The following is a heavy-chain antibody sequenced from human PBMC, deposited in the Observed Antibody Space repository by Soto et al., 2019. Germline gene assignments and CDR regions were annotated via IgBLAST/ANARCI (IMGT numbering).Heavy chain of an antibody. D-gene: IGHD3-3*01. CDR3: AKDLLGNYDFWSGYLAFDY. CDR1: GFTFSSYS. Sequence: GGSLRLSCAASGFTFSSYSMSWVRQDPGKGLEWVSAISGSGGSTYYADSVKGRFTISRDNSKNTLYLQTNSLRAEDTAVYYCAKDLLGNYDFWSGYLAFDYWGQGTLVTVSS. V-gene: IGHV3-23*01. CDR2: ISGSGGST. J-gene: IGHJ4*02.